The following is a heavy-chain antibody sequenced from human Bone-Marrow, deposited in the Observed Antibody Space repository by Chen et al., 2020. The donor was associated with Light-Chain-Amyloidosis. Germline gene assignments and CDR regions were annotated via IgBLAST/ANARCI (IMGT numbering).Heavy chain of an antibody. CDR2: IMPRFGTS. Sequence: VHLVQSGAELRRPGSSVKISCRASGDSLNNFAVSWVRQAPGQPFDWMGVIMPRFGTSNSAQRFQGRVTFTASTDTAFMELKSLTAEDTAVYYCARVDDSSGYWGQGTLVTVSS. CDR1: GDSLNNFA. J-gene: IGHJ4*02. V-gene: IGHV1-69*12. CDR3: ARVDDSSGY. D-gene: IGHD3-22*01.